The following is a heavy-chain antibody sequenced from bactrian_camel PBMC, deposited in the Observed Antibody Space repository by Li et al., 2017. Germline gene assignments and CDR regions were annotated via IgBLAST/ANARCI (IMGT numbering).Heavy chain of an antibody. D-gene: IGHD1*01. CDR2: ISSFSGTT. V-gene: IGHV3S40*01. Sequence: VQLVESGGGLVQPGGSLSLSCLASEFTFSTHYWSWVRQAPGKGLEWVSCISSFSGTTYYGDSVKGRFTISRDNAKNTVYLQIHSPAPEDTAIYYCVKQGGYWDFVDWGQGTQVTVS. CDR1: EFTFSTHY. CDR3: VKQGGYWDFVD. J-gene: IGHJ4*01.